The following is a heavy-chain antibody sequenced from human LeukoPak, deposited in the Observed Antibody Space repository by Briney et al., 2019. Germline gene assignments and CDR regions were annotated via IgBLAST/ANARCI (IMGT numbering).Heavy chain of an antibody. CDR2: IWYDASNK. CDR3: ARDFGGSSWYYFDY. Sequence: GGSLRLSCAASGFTFRRYGINWVRQAPGKGLEWVAVIWYDASNKYYADSVKGRSTISRDNSKNTVYLEMNSLRAEDTAVYYCARDFGGSSWYYFDYWGRGTLVTVSS. V-gene: IGHV3-33*01. D-gene: IGHD6-13*01. CDR1: GFTFRRYG. J-gene: IGHJ4*02.